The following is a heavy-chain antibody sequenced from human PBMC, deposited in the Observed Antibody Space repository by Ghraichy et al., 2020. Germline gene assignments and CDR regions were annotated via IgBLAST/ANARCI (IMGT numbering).Heavy chain of an antibody. J-gene: IGHJ4*02. D-gene: IGHD3-10*01. CDR2: MNSDGSIT. CDR1: GFTFSSDW. V-gene: IGHV3-74*01. Sequence: GVLRLSCAASGFTFSSDWMHWIRQAPGKGLVWVSRMNSDGSITSHADSVKGRFTISRDNARNTLYLQMNSLRAEDTAVYYCVRDAFGPRDCWGQGTLVTVSS. CDR3: VRDAFGPRDC.